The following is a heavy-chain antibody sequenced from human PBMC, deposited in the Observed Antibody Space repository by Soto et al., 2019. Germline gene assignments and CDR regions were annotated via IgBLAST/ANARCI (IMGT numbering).Heavy chain of an antibody. Sequence: SETLSLTCTVSGGSISSYYWSWIRQPPGKGLEWIGYIYFTGSTNYNPSLKSRVTISVDTSKIQFSLKLSSVTAADTAVYCCARGREYYDSSGYHYYFDYWGQGTLVTVSS. CDR2: IYFTGST. D-gene: IGHD3-22*01. CDR3: ARGREYYDSSGYHYYFDY. CDR1: GGSISSYY. V-gene: IGHV4-59*01. J-gene: IGHJ4*02.